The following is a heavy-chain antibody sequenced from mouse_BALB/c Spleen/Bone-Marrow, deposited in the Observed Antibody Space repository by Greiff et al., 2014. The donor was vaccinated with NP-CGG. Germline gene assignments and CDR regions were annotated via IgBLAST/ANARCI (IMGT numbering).Heavy chain of an antibody. V-gene: IGHV14-3*02. Sequence: VQLQQSGAELVKPGASVKLSCTASGFNIIYAYIHWVKRRPEQGLEWIGGIYPANGNTNYDPKFQGKATITADTSSNTAYLHLNSLTSEDTAVYYCARSPGEVNYWGQGTLVTVSA. CDR1: GFNIIYAY. J-gene: IGHJ3*01. CDR3: ARSPGEVNY. CDR2: IYPANGNT. D-gene: IGHD1-3*01.